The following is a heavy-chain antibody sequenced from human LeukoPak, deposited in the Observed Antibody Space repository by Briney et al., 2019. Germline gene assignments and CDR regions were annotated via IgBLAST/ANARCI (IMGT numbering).Heavy chain of an antibody. CDR3: ARHGKADSSGIDY. D-gene: IGHD6-19*01. J-gene: IGHJ4*02. Sequence: GESLKISRKGSGYSFTSYWIGWVRQMPGKGLEWMGIIYPGDSDTRYSPSFQGQVTISADKSISTAYLQWSSLKASDTAMYYCARHGKADSSGIDYWGQGTLVTVSS. CDR1: GYSFTSYW. V-gene: IGHV5-51*01. CDR2: IYPGDSDT.